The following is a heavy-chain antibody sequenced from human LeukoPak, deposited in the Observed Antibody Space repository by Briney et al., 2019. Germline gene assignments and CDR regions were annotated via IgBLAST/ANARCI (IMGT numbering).Heavy chain of an antibody. CDR3: AKGDVLTGYPGSYFDY. V-gene: IGHV3-74*01. J-gene: IGHJ4*02. CDR1: GFTFSSYW. D-gene: IGHD3-9*01. Sequence: PGGSLRLSCAASGFTFSSYWMNWVRQAPGKGLVWVSRIASDGNSTTYADSVKGRFSISRDNAKNTLYLQMNSLRAEDTAVYYCAKGDVLTGYPGSYFDYWGQGTLVTVSS. CDR2: IASDGNST.